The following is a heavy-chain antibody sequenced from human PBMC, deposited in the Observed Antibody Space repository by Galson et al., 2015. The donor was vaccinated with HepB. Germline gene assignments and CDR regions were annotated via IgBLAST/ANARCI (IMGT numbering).Heavy chain of an antibody. Sequence: PALVKPTQTLTLTCTFSGFSLSTSGMCVSWIRQPPGKALEGLARIDWDDDKYYSTSLKTRLTISKDTSKNQVVLTMTNMDPVDTAAYYCARGRVVVPAAMPQNYGMDVWGQGTTVTVSS. CDR2: IDWDDDK. CDR1: GFSLSTSGMC. J-gene: IGHJ6*02. CDR3: ARGRVVVPAAMPQNYGMDV. D-gene: IGHD2-2*01. V-gene: IGHV2-70*11.